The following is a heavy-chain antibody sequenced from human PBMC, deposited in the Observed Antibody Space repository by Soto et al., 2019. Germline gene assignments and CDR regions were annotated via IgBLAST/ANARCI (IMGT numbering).Heavy chain of an antibody. CDR1: GFTFSNAW. V-gene: IGHV3-15*07. CDR3: TTGVVVPAAMTFYYYYGMDV. D-gene: IGHD2-2*01. Sequence: GGSLRLSCAASGFTFSNAWMNWVRQAPGKGLEWVGRIKSKTEGGTTDYAAPVKGRFTISREDSKNKLYLQMNSLNTEDTAVYYCTTGVVVPAAMTFYYYYGMDVWGQGTTVTVSS. J-gene: IGHJ6*02. CDR2: IKSKTEGGTT.